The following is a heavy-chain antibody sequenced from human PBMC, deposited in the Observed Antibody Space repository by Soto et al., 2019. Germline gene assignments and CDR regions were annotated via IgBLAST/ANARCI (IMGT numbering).Heavy chain of an antibody. Sequence: QVQLVQSGAEVKKPGASVKVSCKTSGFTFTKYGISWVRQAPGQGLEWMGWISVYNNNTKYAQKFQGRVAMTTDTSTSTASMELRTLRSDDTAVYYCARSSMHSWTDWFDPWGQGTLVTVSP. CDR3: ARSSMHSWTDWFDP. J-gene: IGHJ5*02. D-gene: IGHD2-2*01. CDR1: GFTFTKYG. CDR2: ISVYNNNT. V-gene: IGHV1-18*01.